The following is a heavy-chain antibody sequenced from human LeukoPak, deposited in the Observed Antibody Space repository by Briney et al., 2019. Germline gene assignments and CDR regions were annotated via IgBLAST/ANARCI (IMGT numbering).Heavy chain of an antibody. D-gene: IGHD2-15*01. CDR3: ARQGYCSGGTCYRYFDY. V-gene: IGHV4-38-2*01. J-gene: IGHJ4*02. Sequence: SETLSLTCAVSGYSISSGYYWGWIRQPPGKGLEWIGCIYHSGDTYYNPSLKSRITISVDTSKNQFSLKLNSVTAADTAVYYCARQGYCSGGTCYRYFDYWGQGTLVTVSS. CDR2: IYHSGDT. CDR1: GYSISSGYY.